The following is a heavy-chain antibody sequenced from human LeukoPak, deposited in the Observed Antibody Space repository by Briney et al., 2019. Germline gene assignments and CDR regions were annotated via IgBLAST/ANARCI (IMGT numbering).Heavy chain of an antibody. J-gene: IGHJ6*02. CDR3: ARPRYSSSTHVQYGMDV. D-gene: IGHD6-13*01. CDR2: IYSGGST. Sequence: GGSLRLSCAASGFTVSSNYMSWVRQAPGKGLEWVSVIYSGGSTYYADSVKGRFTISRDNSKNTLYLQMNSLRAEDTAVYYCARPRYSSSTHVQYGMDVWGQGTTVTVSS. CDR1: GFTVSSNY. V-gene: IGHV3-66*04.